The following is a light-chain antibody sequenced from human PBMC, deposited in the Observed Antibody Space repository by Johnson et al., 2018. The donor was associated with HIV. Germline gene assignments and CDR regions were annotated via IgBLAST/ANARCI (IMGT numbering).Light chain of an antibody. V-gene: IGLV1-51*01. CDR1: TSNIGNNY. CDR2: DNN. CDR3: GTWDSRLSAGHNYV. Sequence: QSVLTQPPSVSAAPGQKVTISCSGSTSNIGNNYVSWYQQLPGTAPKLLIYDNNKRPSGIPDRFSGSKSGTSATLGITGLQTGDEADYYCGTWDSRLSAGHNYVFGTGTKVTVL. J-gene: IGLJ1*01.